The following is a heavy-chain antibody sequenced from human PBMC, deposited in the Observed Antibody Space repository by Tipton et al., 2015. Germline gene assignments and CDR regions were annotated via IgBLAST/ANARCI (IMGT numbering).Heavy chain of an antibody. D-gene: IGHD3-10*01. CDR2: IKEDGSEK. Sequence: GSLRLSCAASRFTFSSYWMSWVRQAPGKELEWVANIKEDGSEKYYVDSVKGRFTISRDNAKNSLYLQMNSLRAEDTAVYYCAGARGVIVLSAPGSFDIWGQGTMVTVSS. CDR3: AGARGVIVLSAPGSFDI. V-gene: IGHV3-7*01. CDR1: RFTFSSYW. J-gene: IGHJ3*02.